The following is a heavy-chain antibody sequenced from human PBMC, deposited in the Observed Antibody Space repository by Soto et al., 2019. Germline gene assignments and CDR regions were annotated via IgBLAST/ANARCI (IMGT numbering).Heavy chain of an antibody. D-gene: IGHD2-2*01. CDR1: GGSVSSGSYY. J-gene: IGHJ4*02. V-gene: IGHV4-39*01. CDR3: ATHGRQLPEGPFLAY. CDR2: IYYSGST. Sequence: SETLSLTCTVSGGSVSSGSYYWSWIRQPPGKGLEWIGYIYYSGSTYYNPSLKSRVTISVDTSKNQFSLKLSSVTAADTAVYYCATHGRQLPEGPFLAYWGKGTLVPVSS.